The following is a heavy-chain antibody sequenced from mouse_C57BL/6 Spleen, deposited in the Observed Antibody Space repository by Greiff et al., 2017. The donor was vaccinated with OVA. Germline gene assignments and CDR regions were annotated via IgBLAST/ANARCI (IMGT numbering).Heavy chain of an antibody. CDR2: IYPGDGDT. V-gene: IGHV1-80*01. CDR3: ARAPYSELDY. J-gene: IGHJ2*01. CDR1: GYAFSSYW. Sequence: VKLQESGAELVKPGASVKISCKASGYAFSSYWMNWVKQRPGKGLEWIGQIYPGDGDTNYNGKFKGKATLTADKSSSTAYMQLSSLTSEDSAVYFCARAPYSELDYWGQGTTLTVSS. D-gene: IGHD2-12*01.